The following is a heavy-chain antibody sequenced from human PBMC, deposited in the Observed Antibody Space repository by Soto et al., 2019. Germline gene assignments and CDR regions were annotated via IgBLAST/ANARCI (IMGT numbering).Heavy chain of an antibody. Sequence: GGSLRLSCAPSGFTFSNSAMTWVRQAPGKGLEWVSTISGSGGSTYYADSVKGRFSISRDNSKNTLSLQMNSLLAEDTAVYYCAKDFDGSGYSWGQYYHGMDVWGQGTTVTVSS. CDR2: ISGSGGST. D-gene: IGHD3-22*01. J-gene: IGHJ6*02. V-gene: IGHV3-23*01. CDR1: GFTFSNSA. CDR3: AKDFDGSGYSWGQYYHGMDV.